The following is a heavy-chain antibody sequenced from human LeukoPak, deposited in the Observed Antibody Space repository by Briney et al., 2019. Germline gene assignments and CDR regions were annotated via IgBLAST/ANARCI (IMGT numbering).Heavy chain of an antibody. CDR2: INHSGST. CDR3: ARGGMCWFDP. V-gene: IGHV4-34*01. Sequence: PSETLSLTCAVYGGSFSGYYWSWIRQPPGKGLEWIGDINHSGSTNYNPSLKSRVTISVDTSKNQCSLKLSSVTAADTAVYYCARGGMCWFDPWGQGTLVTVSS. CDR1: GGSFSGYY. J-gene: IGHJ5*02.